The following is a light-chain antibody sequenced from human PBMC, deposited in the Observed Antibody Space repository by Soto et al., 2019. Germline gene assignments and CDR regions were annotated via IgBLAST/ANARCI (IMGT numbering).Light chain of an antibody. V-gene: IGKV1D-13*01. CDR2: DAS. J-gene: IGKJ4*01. Sequence: IQMAQSPSSLSASVGDRVTITCRASQGVSNALAWYQQKPGQPPNLLIYDASSLKSGVPSRFSGSGSGTDFTFTISSLQPEDIATYYCQQYDNLPLTFGGGTKVDIK. CDR3: QQYDNLPLT. CDR1: QGVSNA.